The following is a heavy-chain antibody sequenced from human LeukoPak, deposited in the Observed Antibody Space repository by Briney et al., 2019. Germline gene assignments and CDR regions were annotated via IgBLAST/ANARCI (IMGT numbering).Heavy chain of an antibody. J-gene: IGHJ4*02. CDR1: GFTFSDYH. CDR3: AKDFWSTFDY. CDR2: ISSSGSTI. Sequence: GGSLRLSCAASGFTFSDYHMSWIRQAPGKGLEWVSYISSSGSTIYYADSVKGRFTISRDNAKNTLYLQMNSLRAEDTAVYYCAKDFWSTFDYWGQGTLVTVSS. D-gene: IGHD3-3*01. V-gene: IGHV3-11*04.